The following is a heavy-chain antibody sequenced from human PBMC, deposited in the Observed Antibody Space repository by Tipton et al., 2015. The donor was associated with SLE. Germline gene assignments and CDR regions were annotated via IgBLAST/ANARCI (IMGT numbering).Heavy chain of an antibody. D-gene: IGHD6-13*01. Sequence: QSGAEVKKPGASVKVSCKASGYTFTGYYMHWVRQAPGQGLEWMGWISADNGNTDYAQKLQGRVTMTADTSTSTAYMELRSLTSDDTAVYYCVRDLLIDYSSLDYWGQGTLVTVSS. CDR3: VRDLLIDYSSLDY. CDR1: GYTFTGYY. V-gene: IGHV1-18*04. CDR2: ISADNGNT. J-gene: IGHJ4*02.